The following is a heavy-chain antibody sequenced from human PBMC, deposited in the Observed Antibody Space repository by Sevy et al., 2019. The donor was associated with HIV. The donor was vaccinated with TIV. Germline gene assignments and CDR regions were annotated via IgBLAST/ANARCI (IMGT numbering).Heavy chain of an antibody. Sequence: SETLSLTCSVSGGSMRNFYWSWIRQPPGKGLEWIGNIYYSGSTNYNPSLKSRVTMSVDTSKNQFSLKQGSVTAADTAVYYCARSGFLEWAGSTRGPRNWFDPWGQGTLVTVSS. J-gene: IGHJ5*02. CDR2: IYYSGST. D-gene: IGHD3-3*01. CDR1: GGSMRNFY. CDR3: ARSGFLEWAGSTRGPRNWFDP. V-gene: IGHV4-59*13.